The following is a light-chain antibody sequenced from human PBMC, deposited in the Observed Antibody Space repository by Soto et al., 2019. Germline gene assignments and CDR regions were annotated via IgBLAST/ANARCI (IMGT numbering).Light chain of an antibody. J-gene: IGKJ1*01. V-gene: IGKV1-5*03. CDR1: QSINSW. CDR2: KAS. CDR3: QQYKLYAWT. Sequence: DIQMTQSPSTLSASVGDRVTITCRASQSINSWLAWYQQKPGKAPKLLSYKASTLESGVPSRFSGSGSGTEFTLTISSLQPDDFATYYCQQYKLYAWTFGQGTKVEIK.